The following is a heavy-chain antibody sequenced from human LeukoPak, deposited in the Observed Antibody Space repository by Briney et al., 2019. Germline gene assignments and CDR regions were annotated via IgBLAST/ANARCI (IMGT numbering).Heavy chain of an antibody. Sequence: AGGSLSLSCAASGFTFSSYWMSWVRQAPGRGLEWVANIAGAGSSQQYADSVRGRVTISRDNAKSSLHLQMSSLKAEDSAVYYCARDERGGYFVYWGQGILVTVSS. J-gene: IGHJ4*02. D-gene: IGHD3-22*01. CDR2: IAGAGSSQ. CDR1: GFTFSSYW. V-gene: IGHV3-7*01. CDR3: ARDERGGYFVY.